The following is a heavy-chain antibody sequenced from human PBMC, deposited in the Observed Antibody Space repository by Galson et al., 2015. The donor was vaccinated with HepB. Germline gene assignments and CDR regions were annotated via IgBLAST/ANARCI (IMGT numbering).Heavy chain of an antibody. CDR2: INPSGGST. CDR1: GYTFTSYY. CDR3: ARPSTYYYDSSGYYGL. V-gene: IGHV1-46*04. J-gene: IGHJ4*02. Sequence: SVKVSCKASGYTFTSYYMHWVRQAPGQGLEWMGIINPSGGSTSYAQKLQGRVTMTRDTSTSTAYMELRSLRSDDTAVYYCARPSTYYYDSSGYYGLWGQGTLVTVSS. D-gene: IGHD3-22*01.